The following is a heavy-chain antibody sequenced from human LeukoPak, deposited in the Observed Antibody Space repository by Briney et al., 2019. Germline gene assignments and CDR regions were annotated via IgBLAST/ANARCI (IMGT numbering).Heavy chain of an antibody. CDR2: IYHSGST. CDR3: ASLADYYGSGSYYRNDY. V-gene: IGHV4-4*02. CDR1: GGSISSSNW. J-gene: IGHJ4*02. D-gene: IGHD3-10*01. Sequence: PSETLSLTCAVSGGSISSSNWWSWVRQPPRKGLEWIGEIYHSGSTNYNPSLKSRVTISVDKSKNQFSLKLSSVTAADTAVYYCASLADYYGSGSYYRNDYWGQGTLVTVSS.